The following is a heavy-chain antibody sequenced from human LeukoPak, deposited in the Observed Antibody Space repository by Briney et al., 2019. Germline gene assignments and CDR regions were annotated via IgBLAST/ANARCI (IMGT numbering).Heavy chain of an antibody. D-gene: IGHD2-15*01. CDR3: ARDIASGY. J-gene: IGHJ4*02. V-gene: IGHV3-23*01. Sequence: GGSLRLSCAASGFTFSSYAMSWVRQAPGKGLEWVSAISGSGGSIYYADSVKGRFTVSRDNAKNSLYLQMYTLRAEDTAVYYCARDIASGYWGQGTLVTVSS. CDR1: GFTFSSYA. CDR2: ISGSGGSI.